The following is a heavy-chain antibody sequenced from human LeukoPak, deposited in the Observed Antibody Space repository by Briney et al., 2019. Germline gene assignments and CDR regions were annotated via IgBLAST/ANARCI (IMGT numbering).Heavy chain of an antibody. D-gene: IGHD1-26*01. CDR3: ARCGGSYLPSH. CDR2: ISYDGSNK. V-gene: IGHV3-30-3*01. Sequence: PGRSLRLSCAASGFTFSSYAMHWVRQAPGKGLEWVAVISYDGSNKYYADSVKGRFTISRDNSKNTLYLQMNSLRAEGTAVYYCARCGGSYLPSHWGQGTLVTVSS. J-gene: IGHJ4*02. CDR1: GFTFSSYA.